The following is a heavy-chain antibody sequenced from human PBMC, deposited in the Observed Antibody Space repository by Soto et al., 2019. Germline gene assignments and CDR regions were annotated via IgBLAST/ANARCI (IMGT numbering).Heavy chain of an antibody. CDR1: GGSISSGGYS. J-gene: IGHJ4*02. Sequence: PSETLSLTCAVSGGSISSGGYSWSWIRQPPGKGLEWIGYIYHSGSTYYNPSLKSRVTISVDRSKNQFSLKLRSVTAADTAVYYCARGPLDYYGSGSYYQNWGQGTLVTVSS. CDR2: IYHSGST. D-gene: IGHD3-10*01. V-gene: IGHV4-30-2*01. CDR3: ARGPLDYYGSGSYYQN.